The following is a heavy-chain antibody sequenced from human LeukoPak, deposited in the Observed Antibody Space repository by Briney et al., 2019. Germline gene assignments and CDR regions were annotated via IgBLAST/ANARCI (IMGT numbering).Heavy chain of an antibody. CDR1: GGSFSGYY. Sequence: PSETLSLTCAVYGGSFSGYYWSWIRQPPGKGLEWIGEINHSGSTNYNPSLKSRVTISVDTSKNQFSLKLSSVTAADTAVYYCARGRGRYYYDSSPPYYYGMDVWGQGTTVTVSS. CDR2: INHSGST. D-gene: IGHD3-22*01. V-gene: IGHV4-34*01. J-gene: IGHJ6*02. CDR3: ARGRGRYYYDSSPPYYYGMDV.